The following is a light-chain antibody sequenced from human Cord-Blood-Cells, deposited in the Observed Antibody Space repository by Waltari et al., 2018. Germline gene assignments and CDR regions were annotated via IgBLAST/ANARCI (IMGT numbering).Light chain of an antibody. CDR3: QQSYSTPRT. CDR1: QSISSY. CDR2: AAS. J-gene: IGKJ1*01. V-gene: IGKV1-39*01. Sequence: DIQMTQSPSSLSASVGDRVTITCQASQSISSYLNLYQQKPGKAPNLMIYAASRLQSRVPSRFSGSESETDFTHSSSSLQPEGFATYYCQQSYSTPRTFGQGTKVEIK.